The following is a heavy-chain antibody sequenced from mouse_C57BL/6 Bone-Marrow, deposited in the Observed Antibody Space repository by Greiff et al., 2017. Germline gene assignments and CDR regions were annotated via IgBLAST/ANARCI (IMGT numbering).Heavy chain of an antibody. CDR1: GFNIKDDY. Sequence: EVQLQQSGAELVRPGASVKLSCTASGFNIKDDYMHWVKQRPEQGLEWIGWIDPENGDTEYASKFKGKATITADTSSNTAYLQLSSLTSEDTAVYYCIYGSRTAWFAYWGQGTLVTVSA. J-gene: IGHJ3*01. CDR3: IYGSRTAWFAY. CDR2: IDPENGDT. D-gene: IGHD1-1*01. V-gene: IGHV14-4*01.